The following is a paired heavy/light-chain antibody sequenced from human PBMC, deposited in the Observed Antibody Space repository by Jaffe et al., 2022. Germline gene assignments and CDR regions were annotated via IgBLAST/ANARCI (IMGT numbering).Heavy chain of an antibody. CDR3: TRGRGSGWAKFEY. CDR1: GYTFTSYD. Sequence: QVQLVQSGAEVKEPGASVKVSCKASGYTFTSYDINWVRQATGQGLEWMGWMNPNSGNTDYAQKFQGRVTMTRNTSISTAYMELSGLRSEDTAVYYCTRGRGSGWAKFEYWGQGTLVTVSS. V-gene: IGHV1-8*01. CDR2: MNPNSGNT. J-gene: IGHJ4*02. D-gene: IGHD6-19*01.
Light chain of an antibody. V-gene: IGLV3-1*01. CDR2: QDN. CDR3: QAWDSNTEV. J-gene: IGLJ1*01. CDR1: KLGDKY. Sequence: SYELTQPPSVSVSPGQTASITCSGDKLGDKYACWYQQKPGQSPVLVIYQDNKRPSGIPERFSGSNSGNTATLTISGTQAMDEADYYCQAWDSNTEVFGTGTKVTVL.